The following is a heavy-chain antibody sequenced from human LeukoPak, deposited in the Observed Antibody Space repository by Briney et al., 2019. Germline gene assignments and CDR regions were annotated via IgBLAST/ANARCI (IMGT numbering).Heavy chain of an antibody. CDR2: INHSGST. V-gene: IGHV4-34*01. CDR3: ARGRRYCSSTSCYIIRTHYYYYMDV. D-gene: IGHD2-2*02. J-gene: IGHJ6*03. Sequence: SETLSLTCAVYGGSFSGYYWSWIRQPPGKGLEWIGEINHSGSTNYNPSLKSRVTISVDTSKNQFSLKLSSVTAADTAVYYCARGRRYCSSTSCYIIRTHYYYYMDVWGKGTTVTVSS. CDR1: GGSFSGYY.